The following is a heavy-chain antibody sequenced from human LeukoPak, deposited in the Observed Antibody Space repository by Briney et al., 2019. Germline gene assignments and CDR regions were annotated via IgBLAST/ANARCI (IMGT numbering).Heavy chain of an antibody. CDR2: IRYDGSNK. D-gene: IGHD2-8*01. CDR1: GFTFSGYG. CDR3: AKDTAWYTTHYYMDV. J-gene: IGHJ6*03. Sequence: GGSLRLSCAASGFTFSGYGMQWVRQAPGKGPEGVAFIRYDGSNKYYADSVKGRFTISRDNSKNTLYLQMNSLRAEDTALYYCAKDTAWYTTHYYMDVWGKGTTVTVSS. V-gene: IGHV3-30*02.